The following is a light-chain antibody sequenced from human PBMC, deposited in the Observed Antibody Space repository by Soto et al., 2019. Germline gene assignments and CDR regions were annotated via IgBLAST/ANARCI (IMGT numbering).Light chain of an antibody. CDR2: DVS. V-gene: IGLV2-14*01. Sequence: ALTQPASVSGSPGQSITISCTGTSSDVGGYNYVSWYQQHPGKAPKLMIYDVSNRPSGVSNRFSGSKSGNTASLTISGLQAEDEADYYCSSYTSSSTRVFGGGTTLPVL. CDR3: SSYTSSSTRV. J-gene: IGLJ2*01. CDR1: SSDVGGYNY.